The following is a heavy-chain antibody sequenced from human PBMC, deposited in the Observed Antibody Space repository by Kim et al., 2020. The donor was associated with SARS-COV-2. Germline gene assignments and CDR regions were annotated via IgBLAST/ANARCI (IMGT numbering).Heavy chain of an antibody. CDR1: GGSISSSSYY. D-gene: IGHD6-13*01. Sequence: SETLSLTCTVSGGSISSSSYYWGWIRQPPGKGLEWIGSIYYSGSTYYNPSLKSRVTISVDTSKNQFSLKLSSVTAADTAVYYCARSPRGYSSSWHFDYWGQGTLVTVSS. CDR2: IYYSGST. CDR3: ARSPRGYSSSWHFDY. J-gene: IGHJ4*02. V-gene: IGHV4-39*01.